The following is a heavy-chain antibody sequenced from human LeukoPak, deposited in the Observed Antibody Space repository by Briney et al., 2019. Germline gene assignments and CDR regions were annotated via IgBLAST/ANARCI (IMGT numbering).Heavy chain of an antibody. CDR3: AKDAQRGFDYRNSLEH. CDR1: GFTFSHFG. J-gene: IGHJ4*02. CDR2: IRTDATNQ. Sequence: SLRLSCEASGFTFSHFGMHWVRQAPGKGLEWVAVIRTDATNQYYGDSVKGRFTISRDNFKKTVSLQMDSLRAEDTAVYYCAKDAQRGFDYRNSLEHWGQRSLVSVPS. V-gene: IGHV3-33*06. D-gene: IGHD4-11*01.